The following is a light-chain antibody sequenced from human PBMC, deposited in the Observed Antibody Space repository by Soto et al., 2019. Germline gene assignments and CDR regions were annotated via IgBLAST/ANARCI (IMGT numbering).Light chain of an antibody. CDR2: AAS. CDR1: QGISSY. J-gene: IGKJ5*01. CDR3: QQLNIDSYPIT. V-gene: IGKV1-9*01. Sequence: QLTQSPSSLSASVGDRVTITCRASQGISSYLAWYQQKPGKAPKLLIKAASRLQTGVPSRFSGSGSGTDFTLTISGLQPDDFATYYCQQLNIDSYPITFGQGTRLELK.